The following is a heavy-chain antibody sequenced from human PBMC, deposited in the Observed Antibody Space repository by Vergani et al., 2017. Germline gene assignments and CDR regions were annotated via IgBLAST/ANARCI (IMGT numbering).Heavy chain of an antibody. V-gene: IGHV1-18*01. J-gene: IGHJ6*02. CDR1: GYTFTSYG. D-gene: IGHD3-10*01. CDR2: ISAYNGNT. Sequence: QVQLVQSGAEVKKPGASVKVSCKASGYTFTSYGISWVRQAPGQGLEWMGWISAYNGNTNYAQKLQGRVTMTTDTSTSTAYMELRSLRSDDTAVYYCARISPWVWSVDYYYYGMDVWGQGTTVTVSS. CDR3: ARISPWVWSVDYYYYGMDV.